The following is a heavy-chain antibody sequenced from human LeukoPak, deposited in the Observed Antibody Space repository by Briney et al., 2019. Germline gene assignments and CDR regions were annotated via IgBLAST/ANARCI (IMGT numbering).Heavy chain of an antibody. V-gene: IGHV1-46*01. Sequence: ASVKVSYKAFGYSLTNCYVHWVRQAPGQGLEWMGEINPSGGSTSYAQKFQGRITVTRDTYTNTVYMDLSSLRSEDTATYYCARGAPTTRIGAGRFDYWGQGSLLPVAS. D-gene: IGHD5-12*01. CDR1: GYSLTNCY. J-gene: IGHJ4*02. CDR3: ARGAPTTRIGAGRFDY. CDR2: INPSGGST.